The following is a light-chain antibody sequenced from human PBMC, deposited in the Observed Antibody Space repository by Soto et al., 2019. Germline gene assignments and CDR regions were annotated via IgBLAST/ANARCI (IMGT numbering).Light chain of an antibody. V-gene: IGKV1-5*01. J-gene: IGKJ4*01. CDR3: QQYDSYPLT. CDR1: QSINNL. Sequence: DVQMTQSASTLSASLGDSVTITCRASQSINNLLAWYQQKPGKAPKFLIYDVSTLESGVPSRFSGSGYGTEFNLTISSLQAEDFATYYCQQYDSYPLTFGGGTKVDIK. CDR2: DVS.